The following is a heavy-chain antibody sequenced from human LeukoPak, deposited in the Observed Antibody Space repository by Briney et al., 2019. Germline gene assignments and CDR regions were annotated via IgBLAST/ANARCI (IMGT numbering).Heavy chain of an antibody. J-gene: IGHJ6*03. D-gene: IGHD5-12*01. CDR2: INPSGGST. V-gene: IGHV1-46*01. CDR3: ARRGYPVYYYYMDV. Sequence: ASVKVSCKASGYTFTSYYMHWVRQAPGQGLEWMGIINPSGGSTSYAQKFQGRVTMTRDMSTSTVYMAVSSLRSEDTAVYYCARRGYPVYYYYMDVWGKGTTVTISS. CDR1: GYTFTSYY.